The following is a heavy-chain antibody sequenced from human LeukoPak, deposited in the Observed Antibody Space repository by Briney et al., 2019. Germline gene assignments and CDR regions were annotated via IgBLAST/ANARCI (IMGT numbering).Heavy chain of an antibody. CDR2: IYHSGST. CDR3: ARAVGITTALFDY. CDR1: GYSISSGYY. Sequence: SETLSLTCTVSGYSISSGYYWGWIRQPPGKGLEWIGSIYHSGSTYYNPSLKSRVTISVDTSKNQFSLKLSSVTAADTAVYYCARAVGITTALFDYWGQGTLVTVSS. V-gene: IGHV4-38-2*02. J-gene: IGHJ4*02. D-gene: IGHD1-26*01.